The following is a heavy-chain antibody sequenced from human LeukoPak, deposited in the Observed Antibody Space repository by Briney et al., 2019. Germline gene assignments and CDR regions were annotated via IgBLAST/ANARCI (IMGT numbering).Heavy chain of an antibody. CDR2: MNPNSGNT. J-gene: IGHJ4*02. V-gene: IGHV1-8*01. CDR1: GYTFTSYD. D-gene: IGHD3-22*01. Sequence: ASVKVSCKASGYTFTSYDINWVRQATGQGLEWTGWMNPNSGNTGYAQKFQGRVTMTRNTSISTAYMELSSLRSEDTAVYYCATDLVKRSSANYRGYFDYWGQGTLVTVSS. CDR3: ATDLVKRSSANYRGYFDY.